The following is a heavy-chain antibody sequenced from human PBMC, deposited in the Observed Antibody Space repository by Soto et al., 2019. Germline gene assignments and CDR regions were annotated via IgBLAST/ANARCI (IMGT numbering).Heavy chain of an antibody. CDR1: GYTFTSYG. V-gene: IGHV1-18*01. Sequence: ASVKVSCKASGYTFTSYGISWVRQAPGQGLEWMGRISTYNGNTNYPQSLQGRLTMTTDTSTTTAYMELRNLRSDDTAVYYCARDPYHVLMVNAPHLYAMDVWGQGTTVTVSS. J-gene: IGHJ6*02. CDR3: ARDPYHVLMVNAPHLYAMDV. CDR2: ISTYNGNT. D-gene: IGHD2-8*01.